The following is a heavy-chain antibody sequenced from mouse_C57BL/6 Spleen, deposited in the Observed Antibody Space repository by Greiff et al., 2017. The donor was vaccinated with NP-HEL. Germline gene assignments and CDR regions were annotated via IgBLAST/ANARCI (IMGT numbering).Heavy chain of an antibody. CDR3: ARDRDYDGEVYAMDY. CDR1: GYTFTSYW. V-gene: IGHV1-52*01. CDR2: IDPSDSET. Sequence: VQLQQSGAELVRPGSSVKLSCKASGYTFTSYWMHWVKQRPIQGLEWIGNIDPSDSETHYNQKFKDKATLTVDKSSSTAYMQLSSLTSEDSAVYYCARDRDYDGEVYAMDYWGQGTSVTVSS. J-gene: IGHJ4*01. D-gene: IGHD2-4*01.